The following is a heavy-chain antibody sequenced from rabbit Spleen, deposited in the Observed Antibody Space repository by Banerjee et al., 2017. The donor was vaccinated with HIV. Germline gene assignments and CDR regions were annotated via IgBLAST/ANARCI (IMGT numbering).Heavy chain of an antibody. D-gene: IGHD1-1*01. CDR3: ASNYVNAFDP. CDR2: IDTTDGDT. CDR1: GFSFSSNW. V-gene: IGHV1S45*01. Sequence: QQQLEESGGGLVKPGGTLTLTCTVSGFSFSSNWISWVRQAPGKRLEWIACIDTTDGDTYYANLPKGRFTISKTTSTPVILQMTILTAAATASYFCASNYVNAFDPWGPGTLVTVS. J-gene: IGHJ2*01.